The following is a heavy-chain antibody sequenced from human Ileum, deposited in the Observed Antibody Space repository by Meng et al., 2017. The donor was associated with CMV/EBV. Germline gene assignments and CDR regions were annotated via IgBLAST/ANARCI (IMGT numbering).Heavy chain of an antibody. V-gene: IGHV4-4*07. CDR3: ARSGLRGIYVDY. CDR2: ISTSGSD. CDR1: SDFANNFY. D-gene: IGHD4-17*01. J-gene: IGHJ4*02. Sequence: QVQLQEAGPGLVQPSETLSITGTVSSDFANNFYWGRIRQPAGKGLQWIGRISTSGSDNYNPSLKSRVTMSVDTSKKQFSLKLSSVTAADTAVYYCARSGLRGIYVDYWGQGTLVTVSS.